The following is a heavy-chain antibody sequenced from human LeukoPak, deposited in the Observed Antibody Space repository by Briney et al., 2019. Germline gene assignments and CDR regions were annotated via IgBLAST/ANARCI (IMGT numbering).Heavy chain of an antibody. V-gene: IGHV3-30-3*01. Sequence: QPGRSLRLSCAASGFTFSSYAMHWVRQAPGKGLEWVAVISYDGSNKYYADSVKGRFTIARDNSKNTLYLQMNSLRAEDTDVYYCARDHRWYCSGGSCYSSAFDIWGQGKMVTVSS. CDR1: GFTFSSYA. CDR3: ARDHRWYCSGGSCYSSAFDI. D-gene: IGHD2-15*01. CDR2: ISYDGSNK. J-gene: IGHJ3*02.